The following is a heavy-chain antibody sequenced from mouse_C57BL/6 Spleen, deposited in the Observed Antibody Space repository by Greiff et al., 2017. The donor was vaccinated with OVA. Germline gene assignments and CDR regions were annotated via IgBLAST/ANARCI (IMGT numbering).Heavy chain of an antibody. Sequence: EVKVVESGPGLAKPSQTLSLTCSVPGYSITSDYWNWIRKFPGNKLEYMGYISYSGSTYYNPSLKSRISITRDTSKNQYYLQLNSVTTEDTATYYCARGSYGYDAAMDYWGQGTSVTVSS. D-gene: IGHD2-2*01. V-gene: IGHV3-8*01. CDR2: ISYSGST. CDR3: ARGSYGYDAAMDY. CDR1: GYSITSDY. J-gene: IGHJ4*01.